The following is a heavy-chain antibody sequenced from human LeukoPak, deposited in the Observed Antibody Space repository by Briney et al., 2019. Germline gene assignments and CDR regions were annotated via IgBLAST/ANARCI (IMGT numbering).Heavy chain of an antibody. CDR2: ISTSGTTK. D-gene: IGHD1-1*01. J-gene: IGHJ4*02. CDR3: ARTSWNDIPYLDY. Sequence: PGGSLRLSCAVSGFTFSNYEINWVRQAPGKGLEWVSYISTSGTTKYYADSVKGRFTISRDNARNSLYLQMNSLRAEDTAIYYCARTSWNDIPYLDYWGQETLVTVSS. V-gene: IGHV3-48*03. CDR1: GFTFSNYE.